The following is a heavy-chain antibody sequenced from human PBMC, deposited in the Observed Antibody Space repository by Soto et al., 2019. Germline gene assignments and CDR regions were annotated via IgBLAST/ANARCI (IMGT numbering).Heavy chain of an antibody. CDR2: FDPEDGET. Sequence: QVQLVQSGAEVKKPGASVKVSCKVSGYTLTELSMHWVRQAPGKGLEWMGGFDPEDGETIYAQKFQGRVTMNEDTSTDTAYMELSSLRSEDTAVYYCATFELGYCSSTRCYTPWFGPWGQGTLVTVSS. CDR1: GYTLTELS. V-gene: IGHV1-24*01. CDR3: ATFELGYCSSTRCYTPWFGP. J-gene: IGHJ5*02. D-gene: IGHD2-2*02.